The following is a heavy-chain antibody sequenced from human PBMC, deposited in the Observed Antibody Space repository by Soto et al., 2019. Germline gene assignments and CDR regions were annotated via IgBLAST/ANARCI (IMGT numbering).Heavy chain of an antibody. D-gene: IGHD6-13*01. CDR1: ELTFSSYW. CDR2: INSDGSST. Sequence: PGGSLRLSCAASELTFSSYWMHWVRQAPGKGLVWVSRINSDGSSTSYADSVKGRFTISRDNAKNTLYLQMNSLRAEDTAVYYCARDRDSSSWYYYYYGMDVWGQGTTVTVSS. CDR3: ARDRDSSSWYYYYYGMDV. J-gene: IGHJ6*02. V-gene: IGHV3-74*01.